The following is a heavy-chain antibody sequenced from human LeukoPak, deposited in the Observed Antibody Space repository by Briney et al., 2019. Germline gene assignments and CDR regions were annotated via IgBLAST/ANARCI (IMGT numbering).Heavy chain of an antibody. V-gene: IGHV1-8*01. CDR1: GYPFTNYD. CDR2: MNPNSGNT. D-gene: IGHD3-10*01. Sequence: ASVKVSCKASGYPFTNYDINWVRQATGQGPEWMGWMNPNSGNTGYAQKFQGRVTMTRNTSISTAYTELSSLRSEDTAVYYCARSYYGSGISYYWGQGTLVTVSS. J-gene: IGHJ4*02. CDR3: ARSYYGSGISYY.